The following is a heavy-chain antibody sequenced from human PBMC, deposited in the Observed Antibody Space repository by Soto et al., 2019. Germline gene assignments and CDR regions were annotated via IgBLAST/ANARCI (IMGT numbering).Heavy chain of an antibody. CDR3: ARGLRAPGDGYNSIAYYYYYGMDV. CDR1: GFTFSSYA. D-gene: IGHD5-12*01. Sequence: GGSLRLSCAASGFTFSSYAMHWVRQAPGKGLEYVSAISSNGGSTYYADSVKGRFTISRDNSKNTLYLQMGSLRAEDMAVYYCARGLRAPGDGYNSIAYYYYYGMDVWGQGTTVTVSS. V-gene: IGHV3-64*02. J-gene: IGHJ6*02. CDR2: ISSNGGST.